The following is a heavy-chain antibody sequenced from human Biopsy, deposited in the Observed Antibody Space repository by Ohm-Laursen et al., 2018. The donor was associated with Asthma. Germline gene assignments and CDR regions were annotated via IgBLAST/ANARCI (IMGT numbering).Heavy chain of an antibody. V-gene: IGHV4-4*03. J-gene: IGHJ6*02. CDR1: GGSIISSSW. CDR3: AKIYERLVLYGMDV. Sequence: PETLSLTCTVSGGSIISSSWWSWVRQTPGKGLEWIGEIYHSGPTNYNPSLKSRVTISVDKSKNQFSLKLTSVTAADTAVYYCAKIYERLVLYGMDVWGQGTTVTVSS. CDR2: IYHSGPT. D-gene: IGHD6-19*01.